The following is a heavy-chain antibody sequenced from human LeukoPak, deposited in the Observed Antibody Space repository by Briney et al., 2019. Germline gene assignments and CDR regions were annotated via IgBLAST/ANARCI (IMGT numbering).Heavy chain of an antibody. J-gene: IGHJ5*02. CDR2: IYPGDSDT. Sequence: GESLKISCKGSGYSFTSYWIGWVRQMPGKGLGWMGIIYPGDSDTRYSPSFQGQVTISADKSISTAYLQWSSLKASDTAMYYCASGRYDILTGYYDNWFDPWGQGTLVTVSS. V-gene: IGHV5-51*01. CDR3: ASGRYDILTGYYDNWFDP. CDR1: GYSFTSYW. D-gene: IGHD3-9*01.